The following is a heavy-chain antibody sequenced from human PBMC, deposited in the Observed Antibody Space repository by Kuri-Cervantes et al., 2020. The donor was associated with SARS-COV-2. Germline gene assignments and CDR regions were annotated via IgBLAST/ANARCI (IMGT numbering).Heavy chain of an antibody. CDR2: IYPSGST. J-gene: IGHJ4*02. CDR1: GGSISSDRYY. V-gene: IGHV4-61*02. CDR3: AHLEGYYDSSGYYDY. D-gene: IGHD3-22*01. Sequence: SETLSLTCTVSGGSISSDRYYWSWIRQPAGKGLEWIGRIYPSGSTNYHPSLKSRVTISVDTSKNQFSLKLSSVTAADTAVYYCAHLEGYYDSSGYYDYWGQGTLVTVSS.